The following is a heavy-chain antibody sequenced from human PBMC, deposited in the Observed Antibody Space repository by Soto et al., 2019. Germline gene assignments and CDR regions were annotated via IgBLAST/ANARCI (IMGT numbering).Heavy chain of an antibody. CDR2: IYYSGST. Sequence: SETLSLTCTVSGGSISSYYWSWIRQPPGEGLEWIGYIYYSGSTNYNPSLKSRVTISVDTSKNQFSLKLSSVTAADTAVYYCARGGLYYDSSGEFDYWGQGTLVTVSS. CDR1: GGSISSYY. J-gene: IGHJ4*02. D-gene: IGHD3-22*01. V-gene: IGHV4-59*01. CDR3: ARGGLYYDSSGEFDY.